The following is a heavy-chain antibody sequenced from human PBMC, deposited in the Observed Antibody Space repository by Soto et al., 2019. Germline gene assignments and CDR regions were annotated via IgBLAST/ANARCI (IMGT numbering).Heavy chain of an antibody. CDR2: IYYSGST. Sequence: QVQLQESGPGLVKPSQTLSLTCTVSGGSISSGGYYWSWIRQHPGKGLEWIGYIYYSGSTYYNPSVKSRVSISVDTSKNQFSLKLSSVTAADTAVYYCARDHPLTVIVPSRYYYYGMDVWGQGTTVTVSS. CDR1: GGSISSGGYY. CDR3: ARDHPLTVIVPSRYYYYGMDV. D-gene: IGHD3-22*01. V-gene: IGHV4-31*03. J-gene: IGHJ6*02.